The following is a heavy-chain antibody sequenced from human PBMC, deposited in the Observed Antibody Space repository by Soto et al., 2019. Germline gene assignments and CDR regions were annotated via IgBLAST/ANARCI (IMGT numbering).Heavy chain of an antibody. CDR1: GGSFSEYY. CDR2: SNHLGST. Sequence: SETLSLTCAVYGGSFSEYYWTWIRQPPGKGLEWIGESNHLGSTTYNPSLKSRVTISVDKSNYQFSLKLTSVTAADTAVYYCARGPNIRTYDYWGQGTLVTVDS. V-gene: IGHV4-34*01. J-gene: IGHJ4*02. CDR3: ARGPNIRTYDY.